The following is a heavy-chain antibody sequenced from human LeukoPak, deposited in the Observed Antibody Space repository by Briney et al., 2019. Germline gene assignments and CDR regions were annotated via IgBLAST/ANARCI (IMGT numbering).Heavy chain of an antibody. CDR1: GGSISSYY. V-gene: IGHV4-59*12. J-gene: IGHJ3*02. CDR3: ARELAAAQRHAFDI. D-gene: IGHD6-13*01. Sequence: PSETLSLTCTVSGGSISSYYWSWIRQPPGKGLEWIGYIYYSGSTNYNPSLKSRVTISVDTSKNQFSLKLSSVTAADTAVYYCARELAAAQRHAFDIWGQGTMVTVSS. CDR2: IYYSGST.